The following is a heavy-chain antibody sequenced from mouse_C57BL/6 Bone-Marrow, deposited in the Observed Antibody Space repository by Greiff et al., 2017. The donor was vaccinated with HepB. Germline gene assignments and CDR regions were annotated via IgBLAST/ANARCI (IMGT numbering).Heavy chain of an antibody. CDR3: TRIGTMIKGPFAY. V-gene: IGHV1-15*01. D-gene: IGHD2-4*01. J-gene: IGHJ3*01. CDR1: GYTFTDYE. Sequence: QVQLKESGAELVRPGASVTLSCKASGYTFTDYEMHWVKQTPVHGLEWIGAIDPETGGTAYNQKFKGKAILTADKSSSTAYMELRSLTSEDSAVYYCTRIGTMIKGPFAYWGQGTLVTVSA. CDR2: IDPETGGT.